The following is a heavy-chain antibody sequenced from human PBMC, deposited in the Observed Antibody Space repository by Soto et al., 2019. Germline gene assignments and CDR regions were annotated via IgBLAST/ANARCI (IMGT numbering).Heavy chain of an antibody. D-gene: IGHD3-22*01. CDR1: GFTFSDYY. J-gene: IGHJ3*02. Sequence: QVQLVESGGGLVKPGGSLRLSCAASGFTFSDYYMSWIRQAPGKGLEWVSYISSSGSTIYYTDSVKGRFTISRDNAKNSLYLQMNSLRAEDTAVYYCARDRPETTTRPRSSSGYCYRKVVAFDIWGQGTMVTVSS. CDR2: ISSSGSTI. V-gene: IGHV3-11*01. CDR3: ARDRPETTTRPRSSSGYCYRKVVAFDI.